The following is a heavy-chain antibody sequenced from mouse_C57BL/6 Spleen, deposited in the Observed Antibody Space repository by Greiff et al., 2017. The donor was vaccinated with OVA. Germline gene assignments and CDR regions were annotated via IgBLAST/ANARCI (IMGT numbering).Heavy chain of an antibody. J-gene: IGHJ2*01. CDR3: ASGGSYYFDY. V-gene: IGHV3-6*01. Sequence: EVQLVESGPGLVKPSQSLSLTCSVTGYSITSGYYWNWIRQFPGNKLEWMGYISYDGSNNYNPSLKNRISITRDTSKNQFFLKLNSVTTEDTATYYCASGGSYYFDYWGQGTTLTVSS. D-gene: IGHD1-1*02. CDR1: GYSITSGYY. CDR2: ISYDGSN.